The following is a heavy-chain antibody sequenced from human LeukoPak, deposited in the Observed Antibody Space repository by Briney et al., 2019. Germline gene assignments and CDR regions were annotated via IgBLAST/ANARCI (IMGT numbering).Heavy chain of an antibody. D-gene: IGHD1-1*01. CDR2: ISYDGSNK. CDR3: ATDSYNWNDAFDI. V-gene: IGHV3-30*04. J-gene: IGHJ3*02. Sequence: PGGSLRLSCAASGFTFSSYAMHWVRQAPGKGLEWVAVISYDGSNKYYADSVKGRFTISRDNSKNTLYLQMNSLRAEDTAVYYCATDSYNWNDAFDIWGQGTMVTVSS. CDR1: GFTFSSYA.